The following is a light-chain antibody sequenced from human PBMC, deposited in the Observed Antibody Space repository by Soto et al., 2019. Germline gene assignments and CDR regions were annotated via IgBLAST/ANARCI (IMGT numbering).Light chain of an antibody. Sequence: EILLTQSPGTLSLSPGERGTLSCGASQSVRDNYFAWYQKKPGQAPSLLIYDTSRRATGVPERFTGSGYGTDFALTISRLEEEDFAMYLCQQYGDSTGTFGQGTKVDIK. V-gene: IGKV3-20*01. CDR3: QQYGDSTGT. CDR2: DTS. J-gene: IGKJ1*01. CDR1: QSVRDNY.